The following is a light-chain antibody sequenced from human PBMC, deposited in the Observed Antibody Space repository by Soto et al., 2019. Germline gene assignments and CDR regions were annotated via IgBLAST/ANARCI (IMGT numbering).Light chain of an antibody. J-gene: IGKJ2*01. V-gene: IGKV1-39*01. CDR3: QQTYSTPYT. CDR1: QRITTY. Sequence: IHMTQSPSSLSASVGDRVTITCRASQRITTYLNWYQQKPGEAPKLLISTSGTLQRGVPSRFSGSGSGTDFNLTITSLQRADFATYFCQQTYSTPYTFGQGTQLEI. CDR2: TSG.